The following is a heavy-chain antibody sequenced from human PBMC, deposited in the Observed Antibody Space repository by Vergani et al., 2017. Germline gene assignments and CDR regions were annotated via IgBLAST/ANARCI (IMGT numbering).Heavy chain of an antibody. D-gene: IGHD2-21*01. CDR2: IKSTVDRGTT. Sequence: EVQLVESGGGIVKPGGSLRLSCVASGFSFRNAWMNWVRRTPGKGLEWVGRIKSTVDRGTTDYAAAVKGRFTISRDDSKNTLFLQMNGLKTEDIGVYYCTADPRYCGDGSCYRLRDHHCYGMDVWGQGTTVTVSS. V-gene: IGHV3-15*07. CDR3: TADPRYCGDGSCYRLRDHHCYGMDV. CDR1: GFSFRNAW. J-gene: IGHJ6*02.